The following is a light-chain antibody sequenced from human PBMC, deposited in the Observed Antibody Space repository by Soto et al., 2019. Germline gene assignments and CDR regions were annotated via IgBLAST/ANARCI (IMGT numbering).Light chain of an antibody. CDR3: QKYNSPPRT. V-gene: IGKV1-27*01. J-gene: IGKJ1*01. CDR1: QDIANF. Sequence: DIQMTQSPSSLSASVGDRVSITCRASQDIANFLAWYQHKAGKVPTLLIYAASTLQSGVPSRFSGSASWTDFTLTISSLQPEDLATYYCQKYNSPPRTFGQGTKVEV. CDR2: AAS.